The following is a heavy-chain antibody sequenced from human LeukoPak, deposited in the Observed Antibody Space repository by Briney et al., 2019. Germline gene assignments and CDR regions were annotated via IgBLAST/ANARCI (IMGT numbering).Heavy chain of an antibody. V-gene: IGHV4-59*08. CDR1: GGSISSYY. CDR3: ARLTVVVNHYYHMDV. J-gene: IGHJ6*03. CDR2: IYYSGST. D-gene: IGHD2-21*01. Sequence: SETLSLTCTVSGGSISSYYWSWIRQPPGKGLEWIGYIYYSGSTNYKPSLKSRVTMSVDMSKNQFSLKLSSVTAADTAVYYCARLTVVVNHYYHMDVWGKGTTVTVSS.